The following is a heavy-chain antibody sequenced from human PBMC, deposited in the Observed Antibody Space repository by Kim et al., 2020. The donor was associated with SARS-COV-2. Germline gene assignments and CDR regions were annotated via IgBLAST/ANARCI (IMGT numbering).Heavy chain of an antibody. J-gene: IGHJ6*02. D-gene: IGHD4-17*01. V-gene: IGHV4-31*03. CDR3: ARDTFGDSGFFYYYYVMDV. CDR2: IYYSGST. CDR1: GGSISSGGYY. Sequence: SETLSLTCTVSGGSISSGGYYWSWIRQHPGKGLEWIGYIYYSGSTYYNPSLKSRVTISVDTSKNQFSLKLSSVTAADTAVYYCARDTFGDSGFFYYYYVMDVWGQGTTVTVSS.